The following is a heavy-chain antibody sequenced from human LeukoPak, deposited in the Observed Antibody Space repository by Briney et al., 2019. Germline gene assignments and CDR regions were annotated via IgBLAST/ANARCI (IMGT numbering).Heavy chain of an antibody. Sequence: PSETLSLTCIVSGGPISSSSYYWGWIRQPPGKGLEWIGTIYFDGNTFYNPSLKSRVTISVDMSKNQFSMKLNSVTATDTAVYYCAAVNGNWWIAYHYFEDSGQGTLVSVSS. J-gene: IGHJ4*02. CDR3: AAVNGNWWIAYHYFED. D-gene: IGHD2-15*01. V-gene: IGHV4-39*01. CDR2: IYFDGNT. CDR1: GGPISSSSYY.